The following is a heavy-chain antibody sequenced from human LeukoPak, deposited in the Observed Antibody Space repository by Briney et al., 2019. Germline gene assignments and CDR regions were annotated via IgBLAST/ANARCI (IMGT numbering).Heavy chain of an antibody. Sequence: PSETLSLTCIVSGGCLSAFYWTWIRQPAGKRLEGIGRIYSSGTTNYNPSLKSRVSMSLDMANNQFSLKLQSVTAADTAIYYCARVEVIAANSLFYYYMDVWGKGTTVTVSS. CDR2: IYSSGTT. J-gene: IGHJ6*03. CDR3: ARVEVIAANSLFYYYMDV. V-gene: IGHV4-4*07. CDR1: GGCLSAFY. D-gene: IGHD2-21*01.